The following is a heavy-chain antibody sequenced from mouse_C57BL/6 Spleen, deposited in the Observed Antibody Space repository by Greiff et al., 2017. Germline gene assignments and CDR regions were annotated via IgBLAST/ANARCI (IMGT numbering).Heavy chain of an antibody. Sequence: VKLVESGAELARPGASVKLSCKASGYTFTSYGISWVKQRTGQGLEWIGEIYPRSGNTYYNEKVKGKATLTADKSSSTAYMELRSLTSEDSAVYFCARRGPCGSSYEAWFAYWGQGTLVTVSA. J-gene: IGHJ3*01. CDR1: GYTFTSYG. CDR2: IYPRSGNT. CDR3: ARRGPCGSSYEAWFAY. V-gene: IGHV1-81*01. D-gene: IGHD1-1*01.